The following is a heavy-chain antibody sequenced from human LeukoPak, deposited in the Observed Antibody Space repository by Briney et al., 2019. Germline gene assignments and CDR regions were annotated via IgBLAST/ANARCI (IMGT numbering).Heavy chain of an antibody. CDR2: ISGSGGST. CDR1: GFTFSSYA. V-gene: IGHV3-23*01. Sequence: GGSLRLSCAASGFTFSSYAMSWVRQAPGKGLEWVSDISGSGGSTFYADSVKGRFTISRDNSKNTLYLQMNSLRAEDTAVYYCARGGWNYPTYFDYWGQGTLVTVSS. CDR3: ARGGWNYPTYFDY. J-gene: IGHJ4*02. D-gene: IGHD1-7*01.